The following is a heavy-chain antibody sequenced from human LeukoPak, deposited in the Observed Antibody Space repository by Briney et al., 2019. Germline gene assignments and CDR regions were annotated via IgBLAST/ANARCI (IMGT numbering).Heavy chain of an antibody. Sequence: GGFLRLSCAASGFTFSSYAMSWVRQAPGKGLEWVSAISGSGGSTYYAGSVKGRFTISRDNSKNTLYLQMNSLRAEDTALYYCAKDYLRDGYNFTPDYWGQGTLVTVSS. J-gene: IGHJ4*02. V-gene: IGHV3-23*01. CDR3: AKDYLRDGYNFTPDY. CDR1: GFTFSSYA. D-gene: IGHD5-12*01. CDR2: ISGSGGST.